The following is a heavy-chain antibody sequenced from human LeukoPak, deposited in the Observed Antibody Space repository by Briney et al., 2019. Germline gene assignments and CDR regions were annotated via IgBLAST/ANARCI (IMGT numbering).Heavy chain of an antibody. CDR2: IKHSGST. Sequence: SETLSLTCAVYGGSFRDYYWSWIRQTPGEGLQWIGGIKHSGSTDYNPSLKSRVTMSIDTSKNQSSLKLTSVTAADTAVYYCARGILGKGYFDLWGRDTLVTVSS. J-gene: IGHJ2*01. D-gene: IGHD3-3*01. CDR1: GGSFRDYY. V-gene: IGHV4-34*01. CDR3: ARGILGKGYFDL.